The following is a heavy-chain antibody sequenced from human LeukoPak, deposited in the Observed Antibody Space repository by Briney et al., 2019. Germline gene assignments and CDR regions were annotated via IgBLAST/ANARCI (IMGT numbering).Heavy chain of an antibody. CDR1: GYTFTSYG. Sequence: ASVKVSCKASGYTFTSYGISWVRQAPGQGLEWMGWISAYNGNTNYAQKLQGRVTMTTDTSTSTAYMELRSLRSDDTAVYYCAREFYYYDSSGYYFLGAFDIWGQGTMVTVSS. J-gene: IGHJ3*02. D-gene: IGHD3-22*01. CDR2: ISAYNGNT. CDR3: AREFYYYDSSGYYFLGAFDI. V-gene: IGHV1-18*01.